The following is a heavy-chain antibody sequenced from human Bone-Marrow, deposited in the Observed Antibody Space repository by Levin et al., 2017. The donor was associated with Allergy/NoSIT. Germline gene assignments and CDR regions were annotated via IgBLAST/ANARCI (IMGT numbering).Heavy chain of an antibody. D-gene: IGHD2/OR15-2a*01. Sequence: GASVKVSCKTSGYTFTTFYIHWLRQAPGQGLEWMGRVNPHSGGVNFAPKFQGRPTMTRDTSITTAYMDLSSLKSDDTAVYYCVAFYDTSGRLDRWGQGTLVTVSS. V-gene: IGHV1-2*06. J-gene: IGHJ5*02. CDR2: VNPHSGGV. CDR1: GYTFTTFY. CDR3: VAFYDTSGRLDR.